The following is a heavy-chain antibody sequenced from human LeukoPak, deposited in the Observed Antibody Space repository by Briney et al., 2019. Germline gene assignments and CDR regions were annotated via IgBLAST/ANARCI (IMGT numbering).Heavy chain of an antibody. CDR1: GFTVSSSY. D-gene: IGHD6-13*01. J-gene: IGHJ4*02. CDR3: ARGAISSWYED. Sequence: GGSLRLYCAGSGFTVSSSYMSWVRQAPGKGLEWVSVLYSGGSIFYADSVKGRFTISRDISKNMLYLQMNSLRADDTAVYYCARGAISSWYEDWGQGTLVTVSS. V-gene: IGHV3-66*01. CDR2: LYSGGSI.